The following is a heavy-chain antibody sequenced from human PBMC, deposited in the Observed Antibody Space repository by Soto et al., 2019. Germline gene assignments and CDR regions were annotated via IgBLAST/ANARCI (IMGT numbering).Heavy chain of an antibody. CDR3: TRGVIVVPAVTGVGNGAFDI. V-gene: IGHV3-49*03. J-gene: IGHJ3*02. Sequence: PGGSLRLSCTAPGFTFGEYAMSWFRQAPGKGLEWVGFIRSKAYGGTTEYAASVKGRFTISRDDSKSIAYLQMNSLKTEDTAVYYCTRGVIVVPAVTGVGNGAFDIWGQGTMVTVSS. CDR2: IRSKAYGGTT. CDR1: GFTFGEYA. D-gene: IGHD2-2*01.